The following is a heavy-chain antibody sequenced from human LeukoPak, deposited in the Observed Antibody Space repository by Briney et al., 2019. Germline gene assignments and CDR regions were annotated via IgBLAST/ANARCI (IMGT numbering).Heavy chain of an antibody. J-gene: IGHJ4*02. CDR1: GGSISSYY. Sequence: SETLSLTCSVSGGSISSYYCTWIRQSPGKGLEWIGYTLYSGSTNNNPSLKGRVTVSVDTSKNQFSLKWTSVTAADTAVYYCAAGDTRPIELDYWGQGTLVTVSS. D-gene: IGHD2/OR15-2a*01. V-gene: IGHV4-59*01. CDR3: AAGDTRPIELDY. CDR2: TLYSGST.